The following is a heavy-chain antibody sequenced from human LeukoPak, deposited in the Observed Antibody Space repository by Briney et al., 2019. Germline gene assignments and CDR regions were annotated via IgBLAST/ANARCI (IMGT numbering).Heavy chain of an antibody. D-gene: IGHD4-17*01. J-gene: IGHJ4*02. CDR3: ARGYYGDYSFDY. CDR1: GGSISSSYYY. V-gene: IGHV4-39*07. CDR2: IYYSGST. Sequence: PSETLSLTCTVSGGSISSSYYYWGWIRQPPGKGLEWIGSIYYSGSTYYNPSLKSRVTISVDTSKNQFSLKLSSVTAADTAVYYCARGYYGDYSFDYWGQGTLVTVSS.